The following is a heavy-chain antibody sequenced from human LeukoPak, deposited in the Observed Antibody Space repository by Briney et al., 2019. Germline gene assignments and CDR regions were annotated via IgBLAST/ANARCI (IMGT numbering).Heavy chain of an antibody. J-gene: IGHJ3*02. CDR2: IWYDGSNK. D-gene: IGHD6-19*01. Sequence: GRSLRLSCAASGFTFSSYGMHWVRQAPGKGLEWVAVIWYDGSNKYYADSVKGRFTISRDNSKNTLYLQMNSLRAENTAVYYCARTIAVAGLDAFDIWGQGTMVTVSS. V-gene: IGHV3-33*01. CDR3: ARTIAVAGLDAFDI. CDR1: GFTFSSYG.